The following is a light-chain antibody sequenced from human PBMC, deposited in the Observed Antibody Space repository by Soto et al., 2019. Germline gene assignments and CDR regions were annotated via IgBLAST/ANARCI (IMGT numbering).Light chain of an antibody. V-gene: IGKV1-5*03. Sequence: DIQRTQSPSTMSASVGYRVTITCWASQSISTWLAWYQQKPGKGPILLIYRASRLESGVPSRFSGSVSGTEFALTISSLQTADGATYYCQQYETYSWTFGQGTKVDIK. CDR3: QQYETYSWT. CDR2: RAS. CDR1: QSISTW. J-gene: IGKJ1*01.